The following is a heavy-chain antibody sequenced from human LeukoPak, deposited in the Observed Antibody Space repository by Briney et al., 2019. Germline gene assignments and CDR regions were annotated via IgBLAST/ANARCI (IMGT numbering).Heavy chain of an antibody. D-gene: IGHD3-9*01. CDR3: ARADFDWLLFAP. J-gene: IGHJ5*02. CDR2: IYYSGST. V-gene: IGHV4-31*03. Sequence: PSETLSLTCTVSGGSISSGGYYWSWLRQHPGKGLEWIGYIYYSGSTYYNPSLKSRVTISVDTSKNQFSLKLSSVTAADTAVYYCARADFDWLLFAPWGQGTLVTVSS. CDR1: GGSISSGGYY.